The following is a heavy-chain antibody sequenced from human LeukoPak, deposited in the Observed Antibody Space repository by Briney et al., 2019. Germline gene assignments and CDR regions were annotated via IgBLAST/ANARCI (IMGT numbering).Heavy chain of an antibody. D-gene: IGHD4-17*01. J-gene: IGHJ4*02. Sequence: GRSLRLSCAASGFTFSSYAMHWVRQAPGKGMEWVAVISYDGSNKYYADSVKGRFTISRDNSKNTLYLQMNSLRAEDTAVYYCARDLTTAGSYWGQGTLVTVSS. CDR3: ARDLTTAGSY. CDR1: GFTFSSYA. V-gene: IGHV3-30-3*01. CDR2: ISYDGSNK.